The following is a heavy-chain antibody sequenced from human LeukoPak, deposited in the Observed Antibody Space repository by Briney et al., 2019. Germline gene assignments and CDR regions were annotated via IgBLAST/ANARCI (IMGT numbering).Heavy chain of an antibody. J-gene: IGHJ6*03. D-gene: IGHD6-6*01. CDR3: ARDKYQLVRDYYYMDV. V-gene: IGHV3-30*01. CDR1: GFTFSSYA. CDR2: ISYDGSNK. Sequence: PARSLRLSCAASGFTFSSYAMHWVRQAPGKGIEWVAVISYDGSNKYYADSVKGRFTISRDNSKNTLYLQMNSLRAEDTAVYYCARDKYQLVRDYYYMDVWGKGTTVTVSS.